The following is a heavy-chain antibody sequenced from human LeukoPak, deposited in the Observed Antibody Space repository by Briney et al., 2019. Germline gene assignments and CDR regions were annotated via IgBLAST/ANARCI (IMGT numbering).Heavy chain of an antibody. CDR2: INHSGST. D-gene: IGHD2-15*01. CDR1: GGSFSGYY. CDR3: ARGRTRYCSGGSCYAFDY. Sequence: PSETLSLTCAVSGGSFSGYYWSWIRQPPGKGLEWIGEINHSGSTNYNPSLKSRVTISVDTSKNQFSLKLSSVTAADTAVYYCARGRTRYCSGGSCYAFDYWGQGTLVTVSS. J-gene: IGHJ4*02. V-gene: IGHV4-34*01.